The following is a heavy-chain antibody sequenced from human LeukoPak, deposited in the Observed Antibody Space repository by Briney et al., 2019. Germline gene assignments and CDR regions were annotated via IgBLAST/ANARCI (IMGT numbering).Heavy chain of an antibody. Sequence: GGSLRLSCAASGFTVSSNYMSWVRQAPGKGLEWVSVIYSGGSTYYADSVKGRFTISRDNSKNTLYLQMNSLRAEDTAVYYCARGIAAAHDAFDIWGQGTMVTVST. CDR2: IYSGGST. V-gene: IGHV3-53*01. CDR1: GFTVSSNY. J-gene: IGHJ3*02. CDR3: ARGIAAAHDAFDI. D-gene: IGHD6-13*01.